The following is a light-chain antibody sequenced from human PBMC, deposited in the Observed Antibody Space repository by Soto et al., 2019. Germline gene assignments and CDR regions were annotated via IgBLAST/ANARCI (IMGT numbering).Light chain of an antibody. CDR2: RGD. J-gene: IGLJ2*01. Sequence: QSVLTQPTSASGTPGQTVNISCSGSGSKVGNNSIYWYQQLPRTAPKLLIYRGDQRPSGVPERFSGSKSGTSPSLTISGLRSEDEADYYCATWDDNLRGLFGGGTKLTVL. CDR1: GSKVGNNS. V-gene: IGLV1-47*01. CDR3: ATWDDNLRGL.